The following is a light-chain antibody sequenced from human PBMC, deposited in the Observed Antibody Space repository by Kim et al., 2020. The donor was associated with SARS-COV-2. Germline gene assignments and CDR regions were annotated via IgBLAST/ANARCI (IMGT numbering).Light chain of an antibody. Sequence: EIVLTQSPATLSLSPGERATLSCRASQDVRNYLAWYQQRPGQAPRLLIYDASNRATGIPARFSGSGSGTDFTLTVTSLEPEDFAVYYCQQHSNWPYTFGQGTKLEI. J-gene: IGKJ2*01. CDR3: QQHSNWPYT. CDR2: DAS. V-gene: IGKV3-11*01. CDR1: QDVRNY.